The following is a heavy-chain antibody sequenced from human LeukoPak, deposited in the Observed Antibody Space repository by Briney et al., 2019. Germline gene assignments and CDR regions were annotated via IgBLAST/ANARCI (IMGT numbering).Heavy chain of an antibody. CDR3: ARDAPGNTALDY. D-gene: IGHD5-18*01. CDR1: GFTFSIYW. J-gene: IGHJ4*02. V-gene: IGHV3-74*01. CDR2: INSDGSST. Sequence: QPGGSLRLSCAASGFTFSIYWMHWVRHPPGKGLVWVSRINSDGSSTSYADSGKGRFTISRDNAKNTLYLQMNSLRVEDTALYYCARDAPGNTALDYWGQGSLVTVSS.